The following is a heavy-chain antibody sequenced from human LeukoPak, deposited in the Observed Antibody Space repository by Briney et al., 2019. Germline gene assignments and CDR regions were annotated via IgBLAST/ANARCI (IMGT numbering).Heavy chain of an antibody. V-gene: IGHV4-59*01. CDR3: ARAAPGFYDSSGYYYVGAFDI. Sequence: ASETLSLTCTVSGGSISSYYWSWIRQPPGKGLEWIGCIYYSGSTNYNPSLKSRVTISVDTSKNQFSLKLSSVTAADTAVYYCARAAPGFYDSSGYYYVGAFDIWGQGTMVTVSS. CDR2: IYYSGST. J-gene: IGHJ3*02. D-gene: IGHD3-22*01. CDR1: GGSISSYY.